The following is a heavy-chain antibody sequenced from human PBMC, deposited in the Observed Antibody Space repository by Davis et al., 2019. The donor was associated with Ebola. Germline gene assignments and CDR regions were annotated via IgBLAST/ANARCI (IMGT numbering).Heavy chain of an antibody. V-gene: IGHV3-53*01. Sequence: PGGSLRLSCVASGFLVSSSYMSWVRQAPGKGLEWVSVLYSGGATYYADSVKGRFTIPRDSSKNTVSLQMNRLSAEDTAVYYCARPSTRGWYSVVGHFDLWGRGTLVTVSS. CDR2: LYSGGAT. J-gene: IGHJ2*01. CDR1: GFLVSSSY. CDR3: ARPSTRGWYSVVGHFDL. D-gene: IGHD6-19*01.